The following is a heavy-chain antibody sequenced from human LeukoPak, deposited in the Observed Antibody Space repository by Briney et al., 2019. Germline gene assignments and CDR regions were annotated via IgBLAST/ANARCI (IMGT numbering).Heavy chain of an antibody. Sequence: NPSETLSLTCTVSGGSISSYYWSWIRQPPGRGLEWIGYIYYSGSTNYNPSLKSRVTISVGTSKNQFSLKLSSVTAADTAVYYCARDANYGSGSYDLWGQGTLVTASS. CDR3: ARDANYGSGSYDL. CDR1: GGSISSYY. D-gene: IGHD3-10*01. J-gene: IGHJ5*02. CDR2: IYYSGST. V-gene: IGHV4-59*01.